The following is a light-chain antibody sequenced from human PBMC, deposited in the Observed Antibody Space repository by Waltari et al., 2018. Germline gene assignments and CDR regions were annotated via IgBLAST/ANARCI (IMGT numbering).Light chain of an antibody. CDR1: SNDVGGYNC. CDR2: EVT. CDR3: SSYAGADYHYV. J-gene: IGLJ1*01. Sequence: QSALTQPPSASGSPAQSVTISCTGTSNDVGGYNCVSWYQQHPGKVPKLTIYEVTKRPSGVPDRFSGSKSGNTASLTISGLQAEDEADYYCSSYAGADYHYVFGTGTKVTVL. V-gene: IGLV2-8*01.